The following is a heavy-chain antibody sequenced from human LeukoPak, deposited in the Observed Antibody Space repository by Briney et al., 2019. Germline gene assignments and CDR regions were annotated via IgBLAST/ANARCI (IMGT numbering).Heavy chain of an antibody. J-gene: IGHJ4*02. CDR2: ISSSSSYI. CDR3: AKDSAFEYYDILTGRNPYYFDY. Sequence: GGSLRLSCAASGFTFSSYSMNWVRQAPGKGLEWVSSISSSSSYIYYADSVKGRFTISRDNAKNSLYLQMNSLRAEDTAVYYCAKDSAFEYYDILTGRNPYYFDYWGQGTLVTVSS. V-gene: IGHV3-21*04. D-gene: IGHD3-9*01. CDR1: GFTFSSYS.